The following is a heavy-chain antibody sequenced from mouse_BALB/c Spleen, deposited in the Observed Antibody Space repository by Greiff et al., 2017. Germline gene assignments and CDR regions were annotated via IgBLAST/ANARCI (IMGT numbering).Heavy chain of an antibody. CDR2: ISSGGSYT. D-gene: IGHD2-14*01. V-gene: IGHV5-6-4*01. CDR3: TREGAYYRDYYAMDY. Sequence: EVHRVESGGGLVKPGGSLKLSCAASGFTFSSYTMSWVRQTPEKRLEWVATISSGGSYTYYPDSVKGRFTISRDNAKNTLYLQMSSLKSEDTAMYYCTREGAYYRDYYAMDYWGQGTSVTVSS. CDR1: GFTFSSYT. J-gene: IGHJ4*01.